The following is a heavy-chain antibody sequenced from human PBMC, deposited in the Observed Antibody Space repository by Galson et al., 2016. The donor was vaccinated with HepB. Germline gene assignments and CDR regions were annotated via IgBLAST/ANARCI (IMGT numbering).Heavy chain of an antibody. CDR2: IYHTGST. Sequence: SETLSLTCAVSGDSMASSSYYWGWVRQSPGKGLEWIGSIYHTGSTYHNPSLKSRLTMSVDTSKNQFSLKLSSMTAADTAVYYRLRTDPTGNWFDPWGQGTLVTVSP. J-gene: IGHJ5*02. CDR1: GDSMASSSYY. V-gene: IGHV4-39*01. CDR3: LRTDPTGNWFDP.